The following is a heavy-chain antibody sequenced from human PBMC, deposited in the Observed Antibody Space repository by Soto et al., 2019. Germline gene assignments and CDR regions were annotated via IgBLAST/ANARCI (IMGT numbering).Heavy chain of an antibody. CDR2: ISLSGSTI. CDR3: GRASFSASPNFFDY. V-gene: IGHV3-48*03. CDR1: GFAFSNYE. J-gene: IGHJ4*02. D-gene: IGHD3-3*02. Sequence: EVQLVESGGGLVQPGGSLSLSCAASGFAFSNYEMHWVRQAPGKGLAWVSYISLSGSTIYYADSVKGRFTISRDDAKTSLYLQMDSLRADDTAVYYCGRASFSASPNFFDYWGQGTLVTVSS.